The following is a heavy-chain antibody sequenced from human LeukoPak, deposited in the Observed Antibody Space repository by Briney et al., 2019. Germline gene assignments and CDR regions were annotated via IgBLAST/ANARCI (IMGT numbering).Heavy chain of an antibody. CDR1: GFTFSSYA. CDR3: ARDHVPAYYYDNSGYYY. D-gene: IGHD3-22*01. V-gene: IGHV3-66*01. Sequence: GGSLRLSCAASGFTFSSYAMSWVRQAPGKGLEWVSVIYSGGSTYYADSVKGRFTISRDNPKNTVYLQMNSLRDEDTAVYYCARDHVPAYYYDNSGYYYWGQGTLVTVSS. J-gene: IGHJ4*02. CDR2: IYSGGST.